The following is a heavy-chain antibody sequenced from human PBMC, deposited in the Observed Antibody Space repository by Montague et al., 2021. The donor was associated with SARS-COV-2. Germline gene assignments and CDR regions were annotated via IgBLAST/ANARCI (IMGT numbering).Heavy chain of an antibody. D-gene: IGHD1-26*01. CDR3: ARGTEVGAFDY. Sequence: SETLSLTCTVSGGSINGYYWTWVRQPPEKGLQWIAHIYYNGRTSYIPSLKSRLSVSLDKAKYQFSLELTSVTAADTARYFCARGTEVGAFDYWGQGALVSVSS. CDR1: GGSINGYY. J-gene: IGHJ4*02. V-gene: IGHV4-59*01. CDR2: IYYNGRT.